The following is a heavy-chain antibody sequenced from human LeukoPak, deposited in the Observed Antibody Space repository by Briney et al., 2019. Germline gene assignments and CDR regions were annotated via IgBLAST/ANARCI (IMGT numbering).Heavy chain of an antibody. J-gene: IGHJ3*02. V-gene: IGHV4-34*01. CDR3: ARGRLIYYGSGSYQAFDI. Sequence: SETLSLTCAVYGGSFSGYYWSWIRQPPGKGLEWIGEINHSGSTNYNPSLKSRVTISVDTSKNQFSLKLSSVTAADTAVYYCARGRLIYYGSGSYQAFDIWGQGTMVTVSS. CDR1: GGSFSGYY. CDR2: INHSGST. D-gene: IGHD3-10*01.